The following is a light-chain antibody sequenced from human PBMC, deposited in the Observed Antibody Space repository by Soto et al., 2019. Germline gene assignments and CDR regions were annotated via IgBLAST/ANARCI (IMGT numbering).Light chain of an antibody. V-gene: IGKV3-15*01. Sequence: EIVMTQSPATLSVSPGERATLSCRASQSVSSNLAWYQQKPGQAPRLLIYGASTRATGIPARFSGSGSGTEYTLTISSLQSEDLAVDYCQQYHSWPPLTFGGGTKVEIK. CDR1: QSVSSN. J-gene: IGKJ4*01. CDR2: GAS. CDR3: QQYHSWPPLT.